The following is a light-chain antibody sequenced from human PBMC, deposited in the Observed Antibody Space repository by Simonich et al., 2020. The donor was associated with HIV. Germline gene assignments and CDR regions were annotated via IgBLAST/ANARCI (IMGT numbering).Light chain of an antibody. Sequence: DIVMTQSPDSLAVSLGERATINCKYSRTILYSPNNKNYLAWYQQKPGQPPKLLIYWASTRESGVPDRFSASGSGTDFTLTISSLQAEDVAVYSCQQYYSTPPTFGQGTKVEIK. CDR2: WAS. J-gene: IGKJ1*01. V-gene: IGKV4-1*01. CDR3: QQYYSTPPT. CDR1: RTILYSPNNKNY.